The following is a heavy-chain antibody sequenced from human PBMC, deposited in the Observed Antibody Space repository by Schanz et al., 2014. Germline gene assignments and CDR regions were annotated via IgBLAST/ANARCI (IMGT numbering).Heavy chain of an antibody. J-gene: IGHJ4*02. D-gene: IGHD1-26*01. V-gene: IGHV4-39*01. CDR3: ARQAGATIPYFDY. Sequence: QLQVQESGPGLVKPSETLSLSCSFSGGSFSSSSYYWGWIRQPPGKGLEFVGSINYSGSTYYNPPRKGRVTIPVDMPKNPSSLNLSPMTAADTAVYYCARQAGATIPYFDYWGPGTLVSVSS. CDR1: GGSFSSSSYY. CDR2: INYSGST.